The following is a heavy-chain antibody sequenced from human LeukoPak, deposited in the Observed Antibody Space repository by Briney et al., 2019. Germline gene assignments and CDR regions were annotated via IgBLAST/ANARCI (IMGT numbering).Heavy chain of an antibody. Sequence: PGGSLRLSCAASGFTFSAYAMSWVRQAPGKGLEWVSYISSSSSPIYYADSVKGRFTISRDNAKNSLYLHMNSLRDDDTAVYYCARDGADTITPRPYYYGMDVWGQGTTVTVSS. CDR1: GFTFSAYA. CDR2: ISSSSSPI. CDR3: ARDGADTITPRPYYYGMDV. D-gene: IGHD4-23*01. V-gene: IGHV3-48*02. J-gene: IGHJ6*02.